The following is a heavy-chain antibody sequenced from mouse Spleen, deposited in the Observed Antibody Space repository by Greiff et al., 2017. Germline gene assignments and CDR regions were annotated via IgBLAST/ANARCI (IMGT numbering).Heavy chain of an antibody. Sequence: EVKLMESGGGLVKPGGSLKLSCAASGFTFSDYGMAWVRQAPGKGPEWVAFISNLAYSIYYADTVTGRFTISRENAKNTLYLEMSSLRSEDTAMYYCARRRNYYAMDYWGQGTSVTVSS. J-gene: IGHJ4*01. CDR3: ARRRNYYAMDY. V-gene: IGHV5-15*01. CDR2: ISNLAYSI. CDR1: GFTFSDYG.